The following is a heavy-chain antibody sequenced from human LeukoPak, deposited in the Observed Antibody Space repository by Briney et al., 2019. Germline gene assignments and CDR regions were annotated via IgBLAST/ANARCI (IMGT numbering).Heavy chain of an antibody. J-gene: IGHJ4*02. CDR3: ARGALTYDY. Sequence: PGGSLRLSCAASGFAFSSYSMNWVRQAPGKGLEWVASISSSSSYTYYADSVKGRFTISRDRAEKSLYLQMNSLRAEDTAVYYCARGALTYDYWGQGTLVTVSS. CDR1: GFAFSSYS. CDR2: ISSSSSYT. V-gene: IGHV3-21*01.